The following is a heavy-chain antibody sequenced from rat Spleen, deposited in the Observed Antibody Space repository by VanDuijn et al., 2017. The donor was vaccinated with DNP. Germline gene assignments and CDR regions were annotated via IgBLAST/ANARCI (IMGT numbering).Heavy chain of an antibody. Sequence: EVQLVESGGGLVQPGRSLKLSCAASGFTFSDYYMAWVRQAPTKGLEWVAYLSYDGSSGYYGDSVEGRFTISRDNAKNTLYLQMNSLRSEETATYYCATGGSPYYFEYWGQGVMVIVSS. CDR2: LSYDGSSG. CDR3: ATGGSPYYFEY. V-gene: IGHV5-22*01. J-gene: IGHJ2*01. D-gene: IGHD5-1*01. CDR1: GFTFSDYY.